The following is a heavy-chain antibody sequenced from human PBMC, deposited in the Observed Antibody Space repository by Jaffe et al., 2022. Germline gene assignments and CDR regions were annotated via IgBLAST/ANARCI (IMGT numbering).Heavy chain of an antibody. CDR2: VDPEDGET. J-gene: IGHJ5*02. Sequence: EVQLVQSGAEVKKPGATVKISCKVSGYTFTDYYMHWVQQAPGKGLEWMGLVDPEDGETIYAEKFQGRVTITADTSTDTAYMELSSLRSEDTAVYYCATCAGIVGATNALYNWFDPWGQGTLVTVSS. CDR3: ATCAGIVGATNALYNWFDP. D-gene: IGHD1-26*01. CDR1: GYTFTDYY. V-gene: IGHV1-69-2*01.